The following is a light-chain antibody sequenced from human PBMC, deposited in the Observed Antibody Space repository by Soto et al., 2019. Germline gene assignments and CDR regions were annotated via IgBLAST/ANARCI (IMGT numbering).Light chain of an antibody. CDR1: QSIRNF. Sequence: DIQMTHFPSSLSASVGARVAITCRTSQSIRNFLNWYQQKPGKAPRLLIYAAASLQAGVPSRFIGSGSGTYFTLTIISLQPEDFANYYCQQSYSTPLFTCGGGTKVEIK. V-gene: IGKV1-39*01. CDR3: QQSYSTPLFT. CDR2: AAA. J-gene: IGKJ4*01.